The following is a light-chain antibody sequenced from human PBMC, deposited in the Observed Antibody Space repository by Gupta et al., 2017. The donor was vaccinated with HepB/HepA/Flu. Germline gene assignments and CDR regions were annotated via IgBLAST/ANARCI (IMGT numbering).Light chain of an antibody. Sequence: QAVLTQPSSLSASPGASTSLPCTLHSGINVATYNIYWFQQKPGSPPQYLLRYKSDSNKRQGSGVPSRFSGSKDASANAGILLISGLQSEDEAYYYCMIYHSSASVVGGGTKLTVL. V-gene: IGLV5-45*02. CDR1: SGINVATYN. J-gene: IGLJ2*01. CDR3: MIYHSSASV. CDR2: YKSDSNK.